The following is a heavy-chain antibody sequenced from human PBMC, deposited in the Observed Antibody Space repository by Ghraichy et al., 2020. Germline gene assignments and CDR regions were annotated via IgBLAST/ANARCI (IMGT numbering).Heavy chain of an antibody. V-gene: IGHV3-49*03. D-gene: IGHD5-18*01. CDR1: GFTFGDYA. CDR2: IRSKAYGGTT. Sequence: GESLNISCTASGFTFGDYAMSWFRQAPGKGLEWVGFIRSKAYGGTTEYAASVKGRFTISRDDSKSIAYLQMNSLKTEDTAVYYCTRGLTIQLWSGDAFDIWGQGTMVTVSS. J-gene: IGHJ3*02. CDR3: TRGLTIQLWSGDAFDI.